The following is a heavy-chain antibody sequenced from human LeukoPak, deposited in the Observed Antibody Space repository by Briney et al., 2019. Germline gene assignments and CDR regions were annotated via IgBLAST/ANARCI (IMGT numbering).Heavy chain of an antibody. D-gene: IGHD3-3*01. Sequence: LETLSLTCTVSGGSISSSSYYWGWIRQPPGKGLEWIGSIYYSGSTYYNPSLKSRVTISVDTSKNQFSLKLSSVTAADTAVYYCARADDVGDFDYWGQGTLVTVSS. CDR2: IYYSGST. V-gene: IGHV4-39*01. CDR3: ARADDVGDFDY. CDR1: GGSISSSSYY. J-gene: IGHJ4*02.